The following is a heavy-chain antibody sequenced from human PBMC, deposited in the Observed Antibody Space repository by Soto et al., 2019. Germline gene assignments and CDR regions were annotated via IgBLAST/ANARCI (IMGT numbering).Heavy chain of an antibody. V-gene: IGHV1-18*01. CDR1: GYTFIDYG. Sequence: ASVKVSCKASGYTFIDYGISWVRQAPGQGLEWMGWISAYNGNIRDAQKFQGRVTMTTDTSTGTVYMELRSLRSDDTAVYYCVRDRSSDYFYYYGLEVWGQGTSVTVSS. CDR2: ISAYNGNI. J-gene: IGHJ6*02. CDR3: VRDRSSDYFYYYGLEV. D-gene: IGHD6-6*01.